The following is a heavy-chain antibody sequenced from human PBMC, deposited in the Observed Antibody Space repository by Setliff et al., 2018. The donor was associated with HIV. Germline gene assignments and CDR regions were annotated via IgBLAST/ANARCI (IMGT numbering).Heavy chain of an antibody. CDR1: GGTFSSYA. CDR3: ARGGVYYYDSSGWSMDY. D-gene: IGHD3-22*01. Sequence: SVKVSCKASGGTFSSYAISWVRQAPGQGLDWMGGIIPVFGTTNYAQKFQGRVTITADESTSTAYMELSSPRSEDTAVYYCARGGVYYYDSSGWSMDYWGQGTLVTVSS. J-gene: IGHJ4*02. V-gene: IGHV1-69*13. CDR2: IIPVFGTT.